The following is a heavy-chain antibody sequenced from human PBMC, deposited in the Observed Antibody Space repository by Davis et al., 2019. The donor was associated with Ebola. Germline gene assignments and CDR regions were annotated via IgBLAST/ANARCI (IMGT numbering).Heavy chain of an antibody. CDR1: GFTFSSYW. V-gene: IGHV3-7*01. CDR3: ARGPSTGNSFSY. D-gene: IGHD6-13*01. CDR2: IKQDGSEK. J-gene: IGHJ4*02. Sequence: GGSLRLSCVASGFTFSSYWMSWVRQAPGKGLEWVANIKQDGSEKYYVDSVKGRFTISRDNAKNSLYLQMNSLRVEDTAVYYCARGPSTGNSFSYWGQGTLVTVSS.